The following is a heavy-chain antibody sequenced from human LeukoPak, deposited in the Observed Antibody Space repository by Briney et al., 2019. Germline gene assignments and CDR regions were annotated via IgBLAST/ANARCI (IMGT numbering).Heavy chain of an antibody. D-gene: IGHD5-12*01. CDR1: GFTFSSYA. Sequence: GGSLRLSCAASGFTFSSYAMAWVRQAPGKGLEWVSVIYSGGSTYYADSVKGRFTISRDNSKNTLYLQMNSLRAEDTAVYYCVGGYEGYFDYWGQGTLVTVSS. CDR2: IYSGGST. CDR3: VGGYEGYFDY. J-gene: IGHJ4*02. V-gene: IGHV3-66*01.